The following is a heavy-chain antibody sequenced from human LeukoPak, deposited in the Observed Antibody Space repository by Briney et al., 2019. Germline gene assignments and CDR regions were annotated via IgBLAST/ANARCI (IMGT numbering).Heavy chain of an antibody. CDR1: GYSISSGYY. CDR3: AGTYCSGGSCYSELYYYYGMDV. D-gene: IGHD2-15*01. Sequence: PSETLSLTCAVSGYSISSGYYWGWIRQPSGKGLEWIGSIYHSGSTYYNPSLKSRVTISVDTSKNQFSLKLSSVTAADTAVYYCAGTYCSGGSCYSELYYYYGMDVWGKGTTVTVSS. CDR2: IYHSGST. V-gene: IGHV4-38-2*01. J-gene: IGHJ6*04.